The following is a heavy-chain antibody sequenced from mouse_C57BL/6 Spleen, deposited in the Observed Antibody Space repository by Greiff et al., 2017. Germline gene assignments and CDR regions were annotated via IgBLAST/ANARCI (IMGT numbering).Heavy chain of an antibody. CDR3: ARGDYDRDWYFDV. D-gene: IGHD2-4*01. J-gene: IGHJ1*03. CDR1: GFTFSSYA. V-gene: IGHV5-4*03. CDR2: ISDGGSYT. Sequence: EVKLVESGGGLVKPGGSLKLSCAASGFTFSSYAMSWVRQTPEKRLEWVATISDGGSYTFYPDNVKGRFTISRDNAKNNLYLQMSHLKSEDTAMYYCARGDYDRDWYFDVWGTGTTVTVSS.